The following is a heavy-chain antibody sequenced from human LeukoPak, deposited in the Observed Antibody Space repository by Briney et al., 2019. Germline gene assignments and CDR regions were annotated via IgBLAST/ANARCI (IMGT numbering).Heavy chain of an antibody. CDR1: GFTFSSYS. Sequence: GGSLRLSCAASGFTFSSYSMNWVRHAPGKGLEWVSGINWNGGSTGYADSVKGRFTISRDNAKNSLYLQMNSLRAEDTALYYCARDLPSSGYYQPFDYWGQGTLVTVSS. V-gene: IGHV3-20*04. D-gene: IGHD3-22*01. CDR3: ARDLPSSGYYQPFDY. J-gene: IGHJ4*02. CDR2: INWNGGST.